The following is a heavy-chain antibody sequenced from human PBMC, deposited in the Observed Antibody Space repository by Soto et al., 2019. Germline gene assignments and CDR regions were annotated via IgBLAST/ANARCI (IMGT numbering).Heavy chain of an antibody. D-gene: IGHD2-8*02. CDR1: GYTFTNYG. CDR3: ARDKITGLFDE. CDR2: ISAYNGNT. Sequence: GASVKVSCKASGYTFTNYGISWVRQAPGQGLEWMGWISAYNGNTNYAQKLQGRLTMTTDTSTSTAYMELRSLRSDDTAVYYCARDKITGLFDEWGQGTLVTVSS. J-gene: IGHJ4*02. V-gene: IGHV1-18*01.